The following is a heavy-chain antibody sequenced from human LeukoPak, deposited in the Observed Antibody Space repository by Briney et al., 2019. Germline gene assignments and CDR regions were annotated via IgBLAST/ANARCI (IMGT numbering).Heavy chain of an antibody. CDR2: INPNSGGT. D-gene: IGHD3-10*01. V-gene: IGHV1-2*02. Sequence: ASVKVSCKASGYTFTGYYMHWVRQAPGQGLEWMGWINPNSGGTNYAQKFQGRVTMTRDTSISTAYMELSRLRSDDTAVYYCARDGVGRFGAYYMDVWGKGTTVTVSS. J-gene: IGHJ6*03. CDR3: ARDGVGRFGAYYMDV. CDR1: GYTFTGYY.